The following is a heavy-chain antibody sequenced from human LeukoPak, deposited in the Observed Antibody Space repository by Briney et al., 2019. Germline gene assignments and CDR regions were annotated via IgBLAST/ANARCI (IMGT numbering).Heavy chain of an antibody. CDR1: GGSISSYY. CDR3: ARESVTSSSEVFDY. D-gene: IGHD2-2*01. Sequence: PSEILSLTCTVSGGSISSYYWSWIRQPPGKGLEWIAYIYYSGSTNYNPSLKSRVTISVDTSKNQFSLKLSSVTAADTAVYYCARESVTSSSEVFDYWGQGTLVTVSS. J-gene: IGHJ4*02. CDR2: IYYSGST. V-gene: IGHV4-59*01.